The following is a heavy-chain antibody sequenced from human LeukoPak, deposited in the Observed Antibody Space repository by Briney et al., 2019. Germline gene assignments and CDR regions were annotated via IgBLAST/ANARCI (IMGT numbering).Heavy chain of an antibody. D-gene: IGHD6-13*01. Sequence: GGSLRLSCAASGFTFSSYAMSWVRQAPGKGLEWVSAISGSGGSTYYADSVKGRFTISRDNAKNSLYLQMNSLRAEDTAVYFCARMWGSSWSYFDYWGQGTLVTVSS. V-gene: IGHV3-23*01. J-gene: IGHJ4*02. CDR1: GFTFSSYA. CDR2: ISGSGGST. CDR3: ARMWGSSWSYFDY.